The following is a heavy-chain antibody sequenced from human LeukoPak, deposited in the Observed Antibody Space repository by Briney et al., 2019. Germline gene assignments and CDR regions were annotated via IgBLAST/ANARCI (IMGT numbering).Heavy chain of an antibody. Sequence: GGSLRLSCAASGFTFSNYGMHWVRQAPGKGLEWVAFIRTDGSSQYYADSVKGRFTISRDNSNNTLYLQMDSLRAEGSAVYYCARDGVASIDYWGQGTLVTVSS. D-gene: IGHD3-3*01. V-gene: IGHV3-30*02. J-gene: IGHJ4*02. CDR3: ARDGVASIDY. CDR1: GFTFSNYG. CDR2: IRTDGSSQ.